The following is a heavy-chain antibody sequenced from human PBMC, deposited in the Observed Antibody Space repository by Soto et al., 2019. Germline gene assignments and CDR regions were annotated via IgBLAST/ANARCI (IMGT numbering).Heavy chain of an antibody. V-gene: IGHV3-23*01. CDR1: GFSFTTYG. CDR3: AKDFYYDTRGPDY. Sequence: PGGSLRLSCAASGFSFTTYGMSWVRQAPGKGLEWVSTISGSGGSTYYADSVKGRFTISRGNSKNTLYLQMNSLRAEDTAVYYCAKDFYYDTRGPDYWGQGTPVTVSS. CDR2: ISGSGGST. J-gene: IGHJ4*02. D-gene: IGHD3-22*01.